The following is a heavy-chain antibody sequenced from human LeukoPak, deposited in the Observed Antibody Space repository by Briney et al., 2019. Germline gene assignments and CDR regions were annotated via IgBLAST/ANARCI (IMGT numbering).Heavy chain of an antibody. D-gene: IGHD2-8*01. CDR1: GITFNTHG. CDR3: ARVRGATVWTYYLDV. CDR2: ISPDSATI. J-gene: IGHJ6*03. Sequence: GGSLRLPCSASGITFNTHGMIWVRQAPGKGLEWVSYISPDSATIYYADSVKGRFTISRDHAKNSLYLQMISLRAEDTALYSCARVRGATVWTYYLDVWGKGTTVTVSS. V-gene: IGHV3-48*04.